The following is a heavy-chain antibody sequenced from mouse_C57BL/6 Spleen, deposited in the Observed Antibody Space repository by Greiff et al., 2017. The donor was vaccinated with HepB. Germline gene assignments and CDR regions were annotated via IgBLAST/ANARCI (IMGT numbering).Heavy chain of an antibody. CDR2: IYPGNSDT. Sequence: VQLQQSGTVLARPGASVKMSCKTSGYTFTSYWMHWVKQRPGQGLEWIGAIYPGNSDTSYNQKFKGKAKLTAVTSASTAYMELSSLTNEDSAVYYCTRMTTVVAGGFDYWGQGTTLTVSS. J-gene: IGHJ2*01. D-gene: IGHD1-1*01. CDR3: TRMTTVVAGGFDY. V-gene: IGHV1-5*01. CDR1: GYTFTSYW.